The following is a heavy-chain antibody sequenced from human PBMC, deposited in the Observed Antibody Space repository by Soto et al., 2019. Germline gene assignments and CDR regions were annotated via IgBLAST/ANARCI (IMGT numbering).Heavy chain of an antibody. CDR1: GGSFSGYY. D-gene: IGHD5-12*01. J-gene: IGHJ4*02. Sequence: LSLTCAVYGGSFSGYYWSWIRQPPGKGLEWIGEINHSGSTNYNPSLKSRVTISVDTSKNQFSLKLSSVTAADTAVYYCARGSQHSGYDYWGQGTLVTVSS. V-gene: IGHV4-34*01. CDR3: ARGSQHSGYDY. CDR2: INHSGST.